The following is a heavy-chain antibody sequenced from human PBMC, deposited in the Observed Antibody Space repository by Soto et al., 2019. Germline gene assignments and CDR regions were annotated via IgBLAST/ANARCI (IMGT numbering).Heavy chain of an antibody. D-gene: IGHD6-19*01. V-gene: IGHV4-39*01. Sequence: PSETLSLTCSVSGGSIINSSYLWVWVRQPPGKGLQWIGSVSHIGSTNYNPSLKSRLTISVGTSKTQSSLRLDSVTAADTAVYYCSRIAVSGPRTGFDYWGQGILVTVSS. J-gene: IGHJ4*02. CDR3: SRIAVSGPRTGFDY. CDR2: VSHIGST. CDR1: GGSIINSSYL.